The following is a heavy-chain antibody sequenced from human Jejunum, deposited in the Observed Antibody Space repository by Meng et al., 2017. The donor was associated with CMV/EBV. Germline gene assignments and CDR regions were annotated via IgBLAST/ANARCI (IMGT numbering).Heavy chain of an antibody. CDR2: IRYDGSSR. Sequence: SSLGKHWRSRVRGKGREGVEFIRYDGSSRYYADYVKGGLTSFRDNCKNTLYLQMNSLSAEDSAVYYWAKDNVDEKIAFRGKKNWFDPWGQGTLVTVSS. D-gene: IGHD3-3*02. J-gene: IGHJ5*02. CDR3: AKDNVDEKIAFRGKKNWFDP. CDR1: SSLG. V-gene: IGHV3-30*02.